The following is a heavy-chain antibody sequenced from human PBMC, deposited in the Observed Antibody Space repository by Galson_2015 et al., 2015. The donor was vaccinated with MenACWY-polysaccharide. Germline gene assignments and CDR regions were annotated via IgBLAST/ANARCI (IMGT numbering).Heavy chain of an antibody. J-gene: IGHJ3*02. CDR2: ISSSSGNT. CDR1: GFTFSTYA. Sequence: LRLSCAASGFTFSTYAMNWVRQAPGKGLEWVSTISSSSGNTYYADSVKGRFTISRDNSKNTLYLQMNSLRAEDTAVYYCARQTARRYSAALDIWGQGTMVTVSS. CDR3: ARQTARRYSAALDI. D-gene: IGHD1-14*01. V-gene: IGHV3-23*01.